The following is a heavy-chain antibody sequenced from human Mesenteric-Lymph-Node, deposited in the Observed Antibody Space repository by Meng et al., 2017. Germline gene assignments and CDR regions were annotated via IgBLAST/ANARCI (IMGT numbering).Heavy chain of an antibody. V-gene: IGHV3-74*03. CDR2: INTDASST. J-gene: IGHJ4*02. Sequence: VQLEESGPGLGKPSGTLSLTCAVSGGSISSSNWWSWVRQPPGKGLVWVSRINTDASSTTYADSVKGRFTISRDDAKNTVYLQMNSLRAEDTAVYYCARDADWVIFDHWGQGALVTVSS. CDR1: GGSISSSNW. CDR3: ARDADWVIFDH. D-gene: IGHD3-9*01.